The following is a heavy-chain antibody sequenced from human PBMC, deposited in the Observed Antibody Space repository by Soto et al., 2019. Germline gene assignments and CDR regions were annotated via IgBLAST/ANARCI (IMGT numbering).Heavy chain of an antibody. CDR2: IYHSGST. Sequence: SGSGLVKHSQTLSLTCAVSGGSISSGGYSWSWIRQPPGKGLEWIGYIYHSGSTYYNPXLKSRTTISVDRSKNQFSLKLSSVTAADTAVYYCARDPGLWGRGTLVTVSS. V-gene: IGHV4-30-2*01. J-gene: IGHJ2*01. CDR1: GGSISSGGYS. CDR3: ARDPGL.